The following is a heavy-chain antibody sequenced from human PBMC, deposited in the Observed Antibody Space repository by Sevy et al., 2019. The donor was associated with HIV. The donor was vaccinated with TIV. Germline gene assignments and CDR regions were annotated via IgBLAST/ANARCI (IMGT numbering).Heavy chain of an antibody. CDR3: ASQVVAATFDY. D-gene: IGHD2-15*01. CDR1: GFTFSDYY. CDR2: ISGSGYTI. V-gene: IGHV3-11*01. J-gene: IGHJ4*02. Sequence: GGSLRLSCAASGFTFSDYYMSWIRQAPGKGLEWVSYISGSGYTIYYGDSVKGRFTISRDNAKNSLYLQMNSLRAEDTAVYYCASQVVAATFDYWGQGTLVTVSS.